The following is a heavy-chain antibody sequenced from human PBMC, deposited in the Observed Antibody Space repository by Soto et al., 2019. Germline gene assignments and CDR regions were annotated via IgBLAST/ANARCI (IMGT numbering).Heavy chain of an antibody. D-gene: IGHD6-19*01. Sequence: PGESLKISCKGFGYSFTSYWIGWVRQMPGKGLEWMGIIYPGDSDTRYSPSFQGQVTISADKSISTAYLQWSSLKASDTAMYYCARRGAVAGTPFDYWGQGTLVTVSS. V-gene: IGHV5-51*01. CDR2: IYPGDSDT. CDR3: ARRGAVAGTPFDY. CDR1: GYSFTSYW. J-gene: IGHJ4*02.